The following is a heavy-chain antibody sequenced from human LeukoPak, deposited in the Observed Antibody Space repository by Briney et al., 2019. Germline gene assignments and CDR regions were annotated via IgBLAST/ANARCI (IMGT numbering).Heavy chain of an antibody. Sequence: ASVKVSCKASGYTFTSYGISWVRQAPGQGLEWMGWISAYNGNTNYAQKLQGRVTMTTDTSTSTAYMELRSLRSDDTAVYYCARVLTVYSSGWYFDLWGRGTLVTVSS. CDR2: ISAYNGNT. V-gene: IGHV1-18*01. CDR1: GYTFTSYG. CDR3: ARVLTVYSSGWYFDL. J-gene: IGHJ2*01. D-gene: IGHD6-19*01.